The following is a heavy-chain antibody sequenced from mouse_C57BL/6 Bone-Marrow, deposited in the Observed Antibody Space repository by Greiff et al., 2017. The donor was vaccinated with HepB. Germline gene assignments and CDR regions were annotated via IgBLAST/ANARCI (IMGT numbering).Heavy chain of an antibody. CDR1: GYTFTDYN. J-gene: IGHJ1*03. CDR2: INPNNGGT. D-gene: IGHD1-1*01. Sequence: EVQLQQSGPELVKPGASVKMSCKASGYTFTDYNMHWVKQSHGKSLEWIGYINPNNGGTSYNQKFKGKATLTVNKSSSTAYMELRSLTSEDSAVYYCAAPPFITTVVDWYFDVWGTGTTVTVSS. V-gene: IGHV1-22*01. CDR3: AAPPFITTVVDWYFDV.